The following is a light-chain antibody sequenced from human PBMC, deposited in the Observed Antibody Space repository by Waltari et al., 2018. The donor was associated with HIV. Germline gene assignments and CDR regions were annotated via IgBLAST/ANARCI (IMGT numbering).Light chain of an antibody. CDR2: EVS. CDR3: CSYAGSSTHV. J-gene: IGLJ1*01. CDR1: SSDVGNYNV. V-gene: IGLV2-23*02. Sequence: QSALPQPASVSGSPGQSITISCTGTSSDVGNYNVFSGYQQHPGKAPKLMIYEVSKRPSGVSNRFSGSKSGNTASLTISGLQAEDEADYYCCSYAGSSTHVFGTGTKVTVL.